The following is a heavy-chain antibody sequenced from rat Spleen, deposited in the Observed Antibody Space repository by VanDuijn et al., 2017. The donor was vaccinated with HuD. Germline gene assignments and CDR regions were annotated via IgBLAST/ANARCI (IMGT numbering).Heavy chain of an antibody. V-gene: IGHV5-29*01. CDR2: ISYDGSST. J-gene: IGHJ4*01. Sequence: EVQLVESDGGLVQPGRSLKLSCAASGFTFSDYYMAWVRQAPTKGLEWVATISYDGSSTYYRDSVKGRFTISRDNAKSTLYLQMDSLRSEDTATYYCARDTGVMDAWGQGASVTVSS. CDR3: ARDTGVMDA. D-gene: IGHD4-1*01. CDR1: GFTFSDYY.